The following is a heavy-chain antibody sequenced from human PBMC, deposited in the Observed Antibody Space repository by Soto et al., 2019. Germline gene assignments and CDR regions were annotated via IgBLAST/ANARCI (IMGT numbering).Heavy chain of an antibody. Sequence: QLVASGGDLVQPGGSLRLSCEASGFSMSGYSMCWVRQSAGKGLGWLAYITVVTGNTRYADSVKGRFTISADRGRNSVFLQLNSLRDEDTAVYYCVRDRDLGGDMAHGDFWGQGTLVTVSS. J-gene: IGHJ4*01. V-gene: IGHV3-48*02. CDR3: VRDRDLGGDMAHGDF. CDR1: GFSMSGYS. CDR2: ITVVTGNT. D-gene: IGHD2-21*01.